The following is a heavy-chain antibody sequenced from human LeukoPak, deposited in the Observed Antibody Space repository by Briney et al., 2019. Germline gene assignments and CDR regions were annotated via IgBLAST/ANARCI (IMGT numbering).Heavy chain of an antibody. CDR3: AGSMVRGVIKTYYYYYYMDV. CDR2: ISSSSSYI. CDR1: GFTFSSYS. V-gene: IGHV3-21*01. J-gene: IGHJ6*03. Sequence: PGGSLRLSCAASGFTFSSYSMNWVRQAPGKGLEWVSSISSSSSYIYYADSVKGRFTISRDNAKNSLYLQMNSLRAEDTAVYYCAGSMVRGVIKTYYYYYYMDVWGKGTTVTVSS. D-gene: IGHD3-10*01.